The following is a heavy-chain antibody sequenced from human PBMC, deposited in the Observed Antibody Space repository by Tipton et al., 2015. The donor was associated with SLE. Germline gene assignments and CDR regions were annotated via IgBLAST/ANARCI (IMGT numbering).Heavy chain of an antibody. V-gene: IGHV4-31*03. CDR2: IYYSGST. J-gene: IGHJ4*02. D-gene: IGHD1-1*01. Sequence: TLSLTCTVSGGSFSSGGYYWSWIRQHPGKGLEGIGHIYYSGSTNYNPALKSRVTISVDTSKNQFSLKLSSVTAADTAVYYCARQTDQLSVGYWGQGTRVTVSS. CDR3: ARQTDQLSVGY. CDR1: GGSFSSGGYY.